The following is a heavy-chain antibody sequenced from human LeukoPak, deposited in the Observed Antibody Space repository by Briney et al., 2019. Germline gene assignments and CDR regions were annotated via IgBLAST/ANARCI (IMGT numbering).Heavy chain of an antibody. V-gene: IGHV4-59*01. CDR3: AREKISSSPLYYYYYGMDV. CDR1: GGSISSYY. Sequence: KASETLSLTCTVSGGSISSYYWSWIRQPPGKGLEWIGYIYYSGSTNYNPSLRSRVTISVDTSKNQFSLKLSSVTAADTAVYYCAREKISSSPLYYYYYGMDVWGQGTTVTVSS. D-gene: IGHD6-13*01. CDR2: IYYSGST. J-gene: IGHJ6*02.